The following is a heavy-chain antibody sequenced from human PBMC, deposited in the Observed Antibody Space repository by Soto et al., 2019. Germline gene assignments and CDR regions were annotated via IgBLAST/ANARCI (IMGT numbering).Heavy chain of an antibody. D-gene: IGHD3-10*01. V-gene: IGHV3-33*01. CDR3: ARDLVTMYMDV. Sequence: GESLKISCAASGFTFSSYGMHWVRQAPGKGLEWVAVIWYDGSNKYYADSVKGRFTISRDNSKNTLYLQMNSLRAEDTAVYYCARDLVTMYMDVWGKGTTVTVSS. CDR2: IWYDGSNK. J-gene: IGHJ6*03. CDR1: GFTFSSYG.